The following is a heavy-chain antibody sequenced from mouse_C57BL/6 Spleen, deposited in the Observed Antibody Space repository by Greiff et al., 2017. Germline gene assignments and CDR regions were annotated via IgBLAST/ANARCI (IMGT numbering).Heavy chain of an antibody. V-gene: IGHV1-69*01. CDR3: ARHGYSSWFAY. CDR1: GYTFTSYW. CDR2: IDPSDSYT. Sequence: QFQLQQPGAELVMPGASVKLSCKASGYTFTSYWMHWVKQRPGQGLEWIGEIDPSDSYTNYNQKFKGKSTLTVDKSSSTAYMQLSSLTSEDSAVYYCARHGYSSWFAYWVQGTLVTVSA. J-gene: IGHJ3*01. D-gene: IGHD2-3*01.